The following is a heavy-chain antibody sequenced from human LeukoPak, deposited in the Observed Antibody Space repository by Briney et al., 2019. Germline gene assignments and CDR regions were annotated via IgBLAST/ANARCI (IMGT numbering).Heavy chain of an antibody. D-gene: IGHD5-18*01. CDR2: ISGSGGST. CDR3: ARVRDGYSSYYYGMDV. Sequence: GGSLRLSCAASGFTFSSYAMSWVRQAPGKGLEWVSAISGSGGSTYYADSVKGRFTISRDNSKNTLYLQMNSLRAEDTAVYYCARVRDGYSSYYYGMDVWGQGTTVTVSS. J-gene: IGHJ6*02. CDR1: GFTFSSYA. V-gene: IGHV3-23*01.